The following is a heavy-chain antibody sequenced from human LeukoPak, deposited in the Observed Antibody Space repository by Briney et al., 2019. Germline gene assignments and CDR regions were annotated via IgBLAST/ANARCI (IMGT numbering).Heavy chain of an antibody. CDR3: ARVGSSWYWDDY. D-gene: IGHD6-13*01. CDR1: DYSVTSAYY. Sequence: SETLSLTCAVSDYSVTSAYYWGRIRQFPGKELEWIGSIFHGETTYYNPSLESRVTISVDPSKNQFSLRLTSVTAADTAVYYCARVGSSWYWDDYWGQGTLVTVSS. J-gene: IGHJ4*02. V-gene: IGHV4-38-2*01. CDR2: IFHGETT.